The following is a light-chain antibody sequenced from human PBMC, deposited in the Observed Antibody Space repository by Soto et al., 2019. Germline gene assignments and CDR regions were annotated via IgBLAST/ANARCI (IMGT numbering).Light chain of an antibody. CDR2: LGS. CDR1: QSLLHSNGNIY. CDR3: MQAIQAPRT. V-gene: IGKV2-28*01. J-gene: IGKJ1*01. Sequence: DIVLTQSPLSLPVTPGEPASISCRSSQSLLHSNGNIYLDWYLQKPGQSPQLLIYLGSIRAFGVSDRFSGCGSGTDFTLKITRVEAEDVGVYYCMQAIQAPRTFGRGTKVEIK.